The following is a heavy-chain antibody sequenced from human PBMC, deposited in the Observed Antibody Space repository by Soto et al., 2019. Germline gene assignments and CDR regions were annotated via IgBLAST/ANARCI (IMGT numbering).Heavy chain of an antibody. CDR1: GFSLTTYGVG. V-gene: IGHV2-5*01. CDR2: IFWNDDE. CDR3: VHPGYSSDTFVY. J-gene: IGHJ4*02. Sequence: QITLKESGPALVKPTQTHTLTCTFSGFSLTTYGVGVGWIRQPPGKALEWLALIFWNDDERYSPSLKSRLTITKDTSNNQVVLTMTNMDPVDTATYSCVHPGYSSDTFVYWGRGTLVTVSS. D-gene: IGHD5-18*01.